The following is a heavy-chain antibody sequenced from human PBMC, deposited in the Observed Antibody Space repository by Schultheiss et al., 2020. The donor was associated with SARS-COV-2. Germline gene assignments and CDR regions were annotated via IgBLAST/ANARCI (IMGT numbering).Heavy chain of an antibody. CDR3: AREKVVITIMPEYYFDY. CDR2: IKQDGSEK. CDR1: GFTFSSYG. V-gene: IGHV3-7*01. Sequence: GGSLRLSCAASGFTFSSYGMHWVRQAPGKGLEWVANIKQDGSEKYYVDSVKGRFTISRDNAKNSLYLQMNSLRAEDTAVYYCAREKVVITIMPEYYFDYWGQGTLVTVSS. D-gene: IGHD3-22*01. J-gene: IGHJ4*02.